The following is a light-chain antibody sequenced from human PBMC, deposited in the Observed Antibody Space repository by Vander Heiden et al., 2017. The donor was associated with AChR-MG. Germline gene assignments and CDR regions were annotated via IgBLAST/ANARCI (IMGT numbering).Light chain of an antibody. CDR3: QQSYTFRG. CDR1: QTIINY. V-gene: IGKV1-39*01. J-gene: IGKJ4*01. Sequence: DIQMTQSPSSLSASVGDRVTISCRASQTIINYLNWYQQKPGEAPKLLIHGASALKSGVPSRFSGSGSGTDFTLTISSLQPEDFAIYYCQQSYTFRGFGGGTKVEI. CDR2: GAS.